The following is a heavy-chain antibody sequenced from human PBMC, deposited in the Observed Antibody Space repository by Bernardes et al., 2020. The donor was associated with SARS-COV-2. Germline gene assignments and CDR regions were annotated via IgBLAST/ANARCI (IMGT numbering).Heavy chain of an antibody. V-gene: IGHV3-30*18. CDR1: GFSSSSFA. D-gene: IGHD6-19*01. CDR3: AKEAGPHSGWSGFDY. J-gene: IGHJ4*02. CDR2: ISIDGTRQ. Sequence: GGSLRLSCAASGFSSSSFAMHWVRQAPGKGLEWVAVISIDGTRQHYAHSVEGRFTISRDSSKNTVYLQMNSLRPEDTAVYFCAKEAGPHSGWSGFDYWGQGTLVTVSS.